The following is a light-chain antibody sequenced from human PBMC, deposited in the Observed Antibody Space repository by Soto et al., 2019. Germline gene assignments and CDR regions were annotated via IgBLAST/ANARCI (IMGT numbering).Light chain of an antibody. CDR2: EAR. Sequence: SVLTQPASVSGSPGPSITISCTGNSCDVGGYNCVSWYQQHPGKAPKLMIYEARNRPSGDSNRYSGSKSDNTTSLTISGLRSEDAAAYYCSSNTSSSSYVFGTGTK. J-gene: IGLJ1*01. CDR3: SSNTSSSSYV. CDR1: SCDVGGYNC. V-gene: IGLV2-14*01.